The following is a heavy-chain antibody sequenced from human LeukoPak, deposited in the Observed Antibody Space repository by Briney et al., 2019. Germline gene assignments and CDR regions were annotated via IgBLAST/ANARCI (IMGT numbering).Heavy chain of an antibody. J-gene: IGHJ6*03. CDR3: ARAALSDCSSTSCYDTYYYYYMDV. Sequence: GASVKVSCKASGYTFTGYDINWVRQATGQGLEWMGWMNPNSGNTGYTQKFQGRVTMARSTSISTAYMELSSLRSEDTAVYYCARAALSDCSSTSCYDTYYYYYMDVWGKGTTVTISS. V-gene: IGHV1-8*01. CDR2: MNPNSGNT. D-gene: IGHD2-2*01. CDR1: GYTFTGYD.